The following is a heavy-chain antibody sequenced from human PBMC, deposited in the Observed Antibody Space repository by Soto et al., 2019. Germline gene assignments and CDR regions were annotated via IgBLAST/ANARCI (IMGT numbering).Heavy chain of an antibody. CDR2: ISYDGSNT. Sequence: QVQLVESGGGVVQPGRSLRLSCVASGFTFSSYGMHWVRQAPGKGLEWVAIISYDGSNTYYADSVKGRFTNSRDNSKNTXDXQRNSLRAEDTSVYYCAKEGGLSGSYYISSSYYFDYWGQGTLVTVSS. CDR1: GFTFSSYG. J-gene: IGHJ4*02. V-gene: IGHV3-30*18. D-gene: IGHD1-26*01. CDR3: AKEGGLSGSYYISSSYYFDY.